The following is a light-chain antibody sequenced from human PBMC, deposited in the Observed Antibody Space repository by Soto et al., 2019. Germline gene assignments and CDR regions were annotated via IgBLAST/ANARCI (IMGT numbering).Light chain of an antibody. CDR3: QQYHSHPVT. V-gene: IGKV1-16*02. J-gene: IGKJ4*01. Sequence: DIEMTQSPSSVSASVGDRVTITCRASQDINSHLAWFQQKPGKAPKSLISDASSLQSGVPLNFSGSGSGTDFSLTISSLQPEDFATYYCQQYHSHPVTFGGGTKVEIK. CDR2: DAS. CDR1: QDINSH.